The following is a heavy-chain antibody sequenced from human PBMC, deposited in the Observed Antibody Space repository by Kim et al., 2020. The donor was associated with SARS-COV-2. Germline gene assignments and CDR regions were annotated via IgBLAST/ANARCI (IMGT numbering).Heavy chain of an antibody. V-gene: IGHV3-33*06. J-gene: IGHJ4*02. Sequence: VKGRVTISRDHSKNTLYLQMNNLRAEDTAVYYCAKERRKYCSGGSCHLEYWGQGTLVTVSS. D-gene: IGHD2-15*01. CDR3: AKERRKYCSGGSCHLEY.